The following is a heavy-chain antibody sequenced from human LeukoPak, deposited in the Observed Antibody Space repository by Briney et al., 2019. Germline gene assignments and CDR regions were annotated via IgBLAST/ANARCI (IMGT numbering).Heavy chain of an antibody. D-gene: IGHD3-9*01. CDR2: IYYSGST. J-gene: IGHJ3*02. CDR3: ASSRYDYDILTLRDAFDI. CDR1: GGSISNYY. Sequence: SETLSLTCTVSGGSISNYYWSCIRQPPGKGVEWIGYIYYSGSTNYSPSLKSRVTISVDTSKNQFSLKLSSVTAADTAVYYCASSRYDYDILTLRDAFDIWGQGTMVTVSS. V-gene: IGHV4-59*01.